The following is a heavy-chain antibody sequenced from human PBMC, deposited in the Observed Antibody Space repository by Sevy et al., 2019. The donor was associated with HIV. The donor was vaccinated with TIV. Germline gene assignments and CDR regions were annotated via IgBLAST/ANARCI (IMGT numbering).Heavy chain of an antibody. V-gene: IGHV6-1*01. CDR1: GDSVSSNSAA. D-gene: IGHD6-6*01. CDR3: ARGDSSSANNWFDP. Sequence: QSQTLSLTCAISGDSVSSNSAAWNWIRQSPSRGLEWLGRTYYRSKWYNDYAVSVKSRITINPDTSKNQFSLQLNSVTPDDTAVYYCARGDSSSANNWFDPWGQGTLVTVSS. J-gene: IGHJ5*02. CDR2: TYYRSKWYN.